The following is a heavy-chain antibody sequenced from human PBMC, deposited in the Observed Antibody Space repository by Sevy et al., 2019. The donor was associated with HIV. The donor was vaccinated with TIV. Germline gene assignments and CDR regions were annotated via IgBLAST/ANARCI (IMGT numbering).Heavy chain of an antibody. CDR3: ARHCSSISCSHAFDI. CDR2: INHSGGA. J-gene: IGHJ3*02. V-gene: IGHV4-34*01. D-gene: IGHD2-2*01. CDR1: SGSFSGYY. Sequence: SETLSLTCAVYSGSFSGYYWSWIRQPPGKGLEWIGEINHSGGANYNPSLKSRVTISVDTSKNQFSLKLSSVTAADTAVYYCARHCSSISCSHAFDIWGLGTMVTVSS.